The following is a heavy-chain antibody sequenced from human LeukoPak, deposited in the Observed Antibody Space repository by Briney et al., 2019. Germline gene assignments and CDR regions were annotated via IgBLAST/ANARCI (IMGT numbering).Heavy chain of an antibody. V-gene: IGHV3-23*01. CDR1: GFTFSRYS. CDR2: ISCSGGST. J-gene: IGHJ4*02. CDR3: AKKGYSDSSPYYVDY. D-gene: IGHD3-22*01. Sequence: PWGALRLPCAASGFTFSRYSMNLVRQAPGKGLELRSAISCSGGSTYYADSVKGRFTISRDSYKNMLYLEMHSLRGEDTAVYYCAKKGYSDSSPYYVDYWGRGPLVTVSS.